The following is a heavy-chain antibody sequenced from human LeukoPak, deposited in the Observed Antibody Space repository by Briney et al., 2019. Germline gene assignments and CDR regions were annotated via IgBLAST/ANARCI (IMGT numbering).Heavy chain of an antibody. CDR1: GFTFSSYW. J-gene: IGHJ6*03. Sequence: GGSLRLSCAASGFTFSSYWMSWVRQTPGKGLEWVANIKQDGRESYYVDSVKGRFTISRDNSKNTLYLQMNSLRAEDTAVYYCAKVGDSSGWYIYYYYMDVWGKGTTVTISS. V-gene: IGHV3-7*03. CDR2: IKQDGRES. D-gene: IGHD6-19*01. CDR3: AKVGDSSGWYIYYYYMDV.